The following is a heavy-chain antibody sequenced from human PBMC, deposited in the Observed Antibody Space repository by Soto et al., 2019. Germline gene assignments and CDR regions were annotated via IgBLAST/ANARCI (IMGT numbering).Heavy chain of an antibody. CDR2: ISSYNGDT. V-gene: IGHV1-18*01. CDR1: GYTFTRSG. CDR3: ARDLGGWPDY. J-gene: IGHJ4*02. Sequence: GASVKVSCKASGYTFTRSGISWARQAPGQGPEWMGWISSYNGDTNYAQTLQGRVTMTTDTSTSTAYMKQRSLRSEDTAVYYCARDLGGWPDYWGQGTLVTVSS. D-gene: IGHD2-15*01.